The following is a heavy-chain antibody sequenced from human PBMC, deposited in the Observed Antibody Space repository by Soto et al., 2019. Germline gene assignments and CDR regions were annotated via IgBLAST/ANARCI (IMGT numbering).Heavy chain of an antibody. V-gene: IGHV1-69*05. CDR3: ATEMWTRSGPQNFFDY. Sequence: GTSVELSCKASGGRLNSNALSWVRHYPGQGLEWMGGIIPICGTTNYAQKLQGRVTMTTDKSTSTVYMELRSLRSDDTAVYYFATEMWTRSGPQNFFDYCGQGALVTVSS. J-gene: IGHJ4*02. CDR2: IIPICGTT. CDR1: GGRLNSNA. D-gene: IGHD6-25*01.